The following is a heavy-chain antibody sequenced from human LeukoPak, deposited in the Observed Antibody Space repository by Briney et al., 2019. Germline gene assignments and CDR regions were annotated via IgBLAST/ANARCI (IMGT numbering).Heavy chain of an antibody. CDR2: IIPILGIA. Sequence: ASVKVSCKASGGTFSSYTISWVRQAPGQGLEWMGRIIPILGIANYAQKFQGRVTITADKSTSTAYMELSGLRSEDTAVYYCARVHSSGWYGYYFDYWGQGTLVTVSS. V-gene: IGHV1-69*02. J-gene: IGHJ4*02. CDR1: GGTFSSYT. D-gene: IGHD6-19*01. CDR3: ARVHSSGWYGYYFDY.